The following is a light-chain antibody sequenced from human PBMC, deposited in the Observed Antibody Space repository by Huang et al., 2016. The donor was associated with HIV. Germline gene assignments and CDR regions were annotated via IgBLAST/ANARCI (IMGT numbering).Light chain of an antibody. J-gene: IGKJ4*01. CDR1: QSIINF. CDR3: QQRGDWPLT. CDR2: EAS. V-gene: IGKV3-11*01. Sequence: EIVLTQSPATLSLSPGERATLSCRASQSIINFLAWYQQKPGQAPRLLIYEASNRATGIPARFSGSGSGTDFTLTISSLEPEDFAVYYCQQRGDWPLTFGGGTKVEI.